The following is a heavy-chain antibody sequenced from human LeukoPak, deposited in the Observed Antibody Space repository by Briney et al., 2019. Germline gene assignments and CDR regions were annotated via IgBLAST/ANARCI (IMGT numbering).Heavy chain of an antibody. V-gene: IGHV1-2*02. CDR3: ARFYCTSTSCQYNWFDP. D-gene: IGHD2-2*01. CDR1: GYTFTGYY. J-gene: IGHJ5*02. CDR2: INPNSGGT. Sequence: ASVKVSCKASGYTFTGYYMHWVGQAPGQGLEWMGWINPNSGGTNYAQKFQGRVTMTRDTSISTAYMELSRLTSDDTAVYYCARFYCTSTSCQYNWFDPWGQGTLVTVSS.